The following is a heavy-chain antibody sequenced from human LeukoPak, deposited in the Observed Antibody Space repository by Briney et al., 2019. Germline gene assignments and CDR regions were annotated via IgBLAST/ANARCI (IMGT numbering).Heavy chain of an antibody. J-gene: IGHJ3*02. CDR3: AKPYSNHVDDGFDI. D-gene: IGHD4-11*01. Sequence: GGSLRLSCTASGFTFSTYTMSWVRQAPGKRLEWVSALSGSGDSTYYADSVKGRFTISRDNSKNTLYVQMNSLRAEDTAVYYCAKPYSNHVDDGFDIWGQGTMVTVSS. CDR2: LSGSGDST. V-gene: IGHV3-23*01. CDR1: GFTFSTYT.